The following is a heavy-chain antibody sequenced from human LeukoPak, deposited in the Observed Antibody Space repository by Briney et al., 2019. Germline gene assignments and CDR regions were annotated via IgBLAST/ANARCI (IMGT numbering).Heavy chain of an antibody. Sequence: ASVKVSCKASGYTFNRYYMHWVRRAPGQGLEWMGIINPSGGSTSYAQKFQGRVTMTRDTSTSTVYMELSSLSSEDTAVYYCARANSGSSSAIEKGTPFDYWGQGTLVTVSS. D-gene: IGHD5-12*01. CDR2: INPSGGST. V-gene: IGHV1-46*02. CDR3: ARANSGSSSAIEKGTPFDY. CDR1: GYTFNRYY. J-gene: IGHJ4*02.